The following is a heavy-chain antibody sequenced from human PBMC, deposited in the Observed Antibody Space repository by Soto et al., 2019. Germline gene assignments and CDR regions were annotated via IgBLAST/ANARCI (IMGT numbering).Heavy chain of an antibody. CDR3: ASLYSSAWARDY. V-gene: IGHV3-74*01. CDR1: GFTFSSCW. J-gene: IGHJ4*02. Sequence: SLRLSCAASGFTFSSCWMHWVRQTPGKGLVWVSRISSDGSTTNYADSVKGRFTISRDNAKNTLYLQMNNLRAEDTAVYYCASLYSSAWARDYWGQGTLVTVSS. CDR2: ISSDGSTT. D-gene: IGHD6-19*01.